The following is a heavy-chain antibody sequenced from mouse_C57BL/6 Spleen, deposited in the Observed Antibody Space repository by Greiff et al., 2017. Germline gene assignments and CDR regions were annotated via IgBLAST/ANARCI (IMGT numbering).Heavy chain of an antibody. V-gene: IGHV1-26*01. CDR1: GYTFTDYY. D-gene: IGHD1-3*01. CDR2: INPNNGGT. Sequence: VHLQQSGPELVKPGASVKISCKASGYTFTDYYMNWVKQSHGKSLEWIGDINPNNGGTSYNQKFKGKATLTVDKSSSTAYMELRSLTSEDSAVYYCARDSKGDYAMDYWGQGTSVTVSS. J-gene: IGHJ4*01. CDR3: ARDSKGDYAMDY.